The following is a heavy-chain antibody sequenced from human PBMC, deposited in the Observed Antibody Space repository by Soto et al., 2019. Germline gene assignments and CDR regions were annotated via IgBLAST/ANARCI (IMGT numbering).Heavy chain of an antibody. CDR1: GFTFTSSA. V-gene: IGHV1-58*02. D-gene: IGHD2-2*01. J-gene: IGHJ2*01. CDR3: AAAPAKSGIVALPAAARDQSLGL. CDR2: IVVGSGNT. Sequence: QLQLVQSGPEVKKPGTSVKVSCKASGFTFTSSAMQRVRQARGQRLAWIGWIVVGSGNTNYAQEFQERVTITRDMSTGTAGMELSSLRSDDAAVYYCAAAPAKSGIVALPAAARDQSLGLWGRGTLVTVTS.